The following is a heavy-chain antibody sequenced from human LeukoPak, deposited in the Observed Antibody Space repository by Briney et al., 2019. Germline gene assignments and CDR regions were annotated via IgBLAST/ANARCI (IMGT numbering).Heavy chain of an antibody. J-gene: IGHJ4*02. CDR1: GFTFSSYA. Sequence: GGSLRLSCSASGFTFSSYAMYWVRQAPGKGLEYVSTISSDGGGTNYADSVKGRFTISRDNFKNTLYLQMSSLRPEDTAVYYCVGGSAWYGNYWGQGTLVTVSS. V-gene: IGHV3-64D*09. CDR3: VGGSAWYGNY. CDR2: ISSDGGGT. D-gene: IGHD6-19*01.